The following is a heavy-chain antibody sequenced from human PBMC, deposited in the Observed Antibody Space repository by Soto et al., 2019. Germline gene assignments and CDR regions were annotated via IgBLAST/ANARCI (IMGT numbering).Heavy chain of an antibody. V-gene: IGHV5-51*01. CDR2: IYPGDSDT. CDR1: GYSFTSYW. D-gene: IGHD2-2*01. Sequence: PRGSLKISCKGSGYSFTSYWIGWVRQMPGKGLEWMGIIYPGDSDTRYSPSFQGQVTISADKSISTAYLQWSSLKASDTAMYYCARGGEYCSSTSCSPVGDNWFDPWGQGTLVTVSS. J-gene: IGHJ5*02. CDR3: ARGGEYCSSTSCSPVGDNWFDP.